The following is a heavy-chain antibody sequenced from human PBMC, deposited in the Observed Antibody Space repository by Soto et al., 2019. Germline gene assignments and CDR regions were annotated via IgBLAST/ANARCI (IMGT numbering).Heavy chain of an antibody. V-gene: IGHV1-18*04. D-gene: IGHD3-9*01. J-gene: IGHJ2*01. Sequence: QVQLVQSGAEVKKPGASVKVSCKASGYTFTGSGISWVRQAPGQGLEWMGWISAYNGNTNYAQKLQGRVTMTTDTSTSTAYMERRSLRADDTAVYYCARDVLRYFDWLPSHWYFDLWGRGTLVTVSS. CDR3: ARDVLRYFDWLPSHWYFDL. CDR1: GYTFTGSG. CDR2: ISAYNGNT.